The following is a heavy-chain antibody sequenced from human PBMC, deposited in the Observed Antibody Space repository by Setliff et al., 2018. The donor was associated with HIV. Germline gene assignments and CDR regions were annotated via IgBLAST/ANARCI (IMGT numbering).Heavy chain of an antibody. J-gene: IGHJ4*02. D-gene: IGHD6-6*01. CDR2: IYPRDSDT. CDR1: GYSFTSYW. CDR3: ARPRYSSSSEVDY. Sequence: PGESLKISCKGSGYSFTSYWIGWVRQVPGKGLEWMGIIYPRDSDTRYSPSFQGQVTISADKSISTAYLQWNSLKASDTAMYYCARPRYSSSSEVDYWGQGTLVTVSS. V-gene: IGHV5-51*01.